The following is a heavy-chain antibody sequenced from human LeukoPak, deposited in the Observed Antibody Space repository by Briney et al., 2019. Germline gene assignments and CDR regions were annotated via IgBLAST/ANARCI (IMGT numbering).Heavy chain of an antibody. CDR3: ARGLAVVVPAAMGY. J-gene: IGHJ4*02. CDR1: GYTFTGYY. CDR2: INPNTGGT. Sequence: ASVKVSCKASGYTFTGYYIHWVRQAPGQGLEWMGWINPNTGGTNYAQKFQGRVTMTRDTSTSTAHMELSRLRSDDTAVYYFARGLAVVVPAAMGYWGQGTLVTVSS. V-gene: IGHV1-2*02. D-gene: IGHD2-2*01.